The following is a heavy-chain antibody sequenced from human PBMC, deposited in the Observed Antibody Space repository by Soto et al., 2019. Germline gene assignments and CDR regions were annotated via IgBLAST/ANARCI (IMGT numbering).Heavy chain of an antibody. CDR2: IIPIFGTA. CDR3: ARGAMTTVTNFDY. Sequence: ASVKVSWKASGGTFSSYAISWVRQAPGQGLEWMGGIIPIFGTANYAQKFQGRVTITADESTSTAYVELSSLRSEDTAVYYCARGAMTTVTNFDYWGQGTLVTVSS. D-gene: IGHD4-17*01. J-gene: IGHJ4*02. CDR1: GGTFSSYA. V-gene: IGHV1-69*13.